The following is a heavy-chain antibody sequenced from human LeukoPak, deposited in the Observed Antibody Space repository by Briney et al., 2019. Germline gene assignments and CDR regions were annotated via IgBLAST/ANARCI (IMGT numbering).Heavy chain of an antibody. D-gene: IGHD5-18*01. CDR3: ARVIGYPFERRRPHYFDY. J-gene: IGHJ4*02. CDR1: GYTFTGYY. V-gene: IGHV1-69*13. Sequence: ASVKVSCKASGYTFTGYYMHWVRQAPGQGLEWMGGIIPIFGTANYAQKFQGRVTITADESTSTAYMELSSLRSEDTAVYYCARVIGYPFERRRPHYFDYWGQGTLVTVSS. CDR2: IIPIFGTA.